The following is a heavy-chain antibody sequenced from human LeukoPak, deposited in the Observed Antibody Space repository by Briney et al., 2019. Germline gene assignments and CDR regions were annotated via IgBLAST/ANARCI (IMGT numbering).Heavy chain of an antibody. V-gene: IGHV3-30-3*01. Sequence: GGSLRLSCAASGFTFSSYAMHWVRQAPGKGLEWVAVISYDGSNKYYADSVKGRFTISRDNSKNTLYLQMNSLRAEDTAVYYCAAGDWDWGQGTLVTVSS. CDR2: ISYDGSNK. D-gene: IGHD2-21*02. CDR3: AAGDWD. CDR1: GFTFSSYA. J-gene: IGHJ4*02.